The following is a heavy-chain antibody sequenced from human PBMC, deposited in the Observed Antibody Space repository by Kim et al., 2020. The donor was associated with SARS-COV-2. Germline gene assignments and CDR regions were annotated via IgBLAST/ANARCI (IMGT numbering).Heavy chain of an antibody. CDR1: GFTFSSYW. Sequence: GGSLRLSCAASGFTFSSYWMHWVRQAPGKGPVWVSRISSDGSSTSYADSVKGRFTISRDNAKNTPYLQMNSLRAEDTAVYYCSSLATGYVWGKFDYWGQGTLVTVSS. J-gene: IGHJ4*02. CDR2: ISSDGSST. V-gene: IGHV3-74*01. D-gene: IGHD3-16*01. CDR3: SSLATGYVWGKFDY.